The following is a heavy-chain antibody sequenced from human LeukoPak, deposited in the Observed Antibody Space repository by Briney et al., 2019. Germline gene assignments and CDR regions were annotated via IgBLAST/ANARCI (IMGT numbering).Heavy chain of an antibody. CDR1: GLTFDDYA. V-gene: IGHV3-9*01. J-gene: IGHJ4*02. CDR2: ISWNSGSI. Sequence: GGSLRLSCAASGLTFDDYAMHWVRQAPGKGLEWVPGISWNSGSIGYADSVKGRFTISRGNAKNSLYLQMNSLRAEDTALYYCAKDSEGITIFGSFDYWGQGTLVTVSS. D-gene: IGHD3-3*01. CDR3: AKDSEGITIFGSFDY.